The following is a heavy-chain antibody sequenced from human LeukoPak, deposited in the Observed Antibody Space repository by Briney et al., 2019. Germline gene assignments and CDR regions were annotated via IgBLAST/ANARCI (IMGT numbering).Heavy chain of an antibody. J-gene: IGHJ6*03. D-gene: IGHD2-2*02. CDR3: AVCTSCYKRYCYYYYMDV. V-gene: IGHV5-51*01. CDR2: FNAGDSDT. Sequence: GESLKFSCQGSGYSFTSYWIGWARQMPGKGLEWMGIFNAGDSDTRYSPSFQCQVTISADKSISTAYLQWSSLKDSDTAMYYCAVCTSCYKRYCYYYYMDVWGKGTTVTVSS. CDR1: GYSFTSYW.